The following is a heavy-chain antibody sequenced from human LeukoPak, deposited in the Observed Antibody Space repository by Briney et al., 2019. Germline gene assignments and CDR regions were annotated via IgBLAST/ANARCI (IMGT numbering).Heavy chain of an antibody. CDR3: AYGSGSYRHFDY. CDR2: ISSSGSTK. Sequence: GGSLRLSCAASGFTFSSYEMNWVRQAPGKGLEWVSYISSSGSTKYYADSVKGRFTISRDNAKNSLYLQMNSLRAEDTAVYYCAYGSGSYRHFDYWGQGTLVTVSS. D-gene: IGHD3-10*01. CDR1: GFTFSSYE. V-gene: IGHV3-48*03. J-gene: IGHJ4*02.